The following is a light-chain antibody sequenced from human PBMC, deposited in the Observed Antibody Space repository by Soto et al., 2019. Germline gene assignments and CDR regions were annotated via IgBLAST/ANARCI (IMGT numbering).Light chain of an antibody. Sequence: QSVLTQPPSVSGAPGQRVTISCTGSSSNIGAGYDVYWYQQLPGTAPKLLIYGNNNRPSGVPDRFCASKSGTSASPAITGLQAEDEADDYCQSYDSSLSGREVFGGGTKLTVL. CDR3: QSYDSSLSGREV. CDR2: GNN. CDR1: SSNIGAGYD. J-gene: IGLJ2*01. V-gene: IGLV1-40*01.